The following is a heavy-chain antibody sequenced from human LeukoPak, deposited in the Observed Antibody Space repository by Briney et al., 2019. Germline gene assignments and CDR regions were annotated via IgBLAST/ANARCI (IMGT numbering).Heavy chain of an antibody. J-gene: IGHJ4*02. D-gene: IGHD3-22*01. V-gene: IGHV3-43*02. CDR2: IGGDGGST. CDR3: VKEPHYYDRSGYF. Sequence: GGSLRLSCAASGFTFDDYVVHWVRQAPGKGLEWVSLIGGDGGSTYYADSVKGRFTISRDNSKNSLFLQMKSLRTDDTALYYCVKEPHYYDRSGYFWGQGTLVTVSS. CDR1: GFTFDDYV.